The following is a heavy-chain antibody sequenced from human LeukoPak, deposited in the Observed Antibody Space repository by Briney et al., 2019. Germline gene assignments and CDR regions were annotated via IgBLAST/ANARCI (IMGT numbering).Heavy chain of an antibody. CDR2: IIPMSNKT. CDR3: AREMGSLEY. V-gene: IGHV1-69*13. J-gene: IGHJ4*02. D-gene: IGHD3-10*01. CDR1: GGTFSSYG. Sequence: SVKVSCKVSGGTFSSYGFSWVRQAPGQGLEWMGGIIPMSNKTRYTQNFLGRVTMTADESTTTVYMDLNSLRSEDTAVYYCAREMGSLEYWGQGTLVTVSS.